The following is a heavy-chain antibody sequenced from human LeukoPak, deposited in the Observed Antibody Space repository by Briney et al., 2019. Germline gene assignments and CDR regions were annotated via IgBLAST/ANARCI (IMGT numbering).Heavy chain of an antibody. CDR1: GGTFSSYV. J-gene: IGHJ5*02. V-gene: IGHV1-3*03. CDR3: ARAEYSNYPNDNWFDP. Sequence: ASVKVSCKASGGTFSSYVINWVRQAPGQRLEWMGWINAGNGNTKYSQEFQGRVTITRDTSASTAYMELSSLRSEDMAVYYCARAEYSNYPNDNWFDPWGQGTLVTVSS. CDR2: INAGNGNT. D-gene: IGHD4-11*01.